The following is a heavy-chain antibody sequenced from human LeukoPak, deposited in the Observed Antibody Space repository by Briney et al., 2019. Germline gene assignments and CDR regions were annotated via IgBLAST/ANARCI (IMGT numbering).Heavy chain of an antibody. CDR2: INPNSGGT. D-gene: IGHD5-24*01. Sequence: ASVKVSCKASGYTFTGYYMHWVRQAPGQGLEWMGWINPNSGGTNYAQKFQGRVTMTSDTSISTAYMELSRLRSDDTAVYYCARVGDGYNPHSDYWGQGTLVTVSS. J-gene: IGHJ4*02. CDR1: GYTFTGYY. V-gene: IGHV1-2*02. CDR3: ARVGDGYNPHSDY.